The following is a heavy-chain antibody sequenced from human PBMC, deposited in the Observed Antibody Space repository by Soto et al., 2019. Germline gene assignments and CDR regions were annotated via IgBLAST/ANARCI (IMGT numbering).Heavy chain of an antibody. Sequence: GPTLVNPTETLTLTCTVSGFSLSNARMGVSWIRQPPGKALEWLAHIFSNDEKSYSTSLKSRLTISKDTSKSQVVLTMTNMDPVDTATYYCARIIKVYDFWSGYGWFDPWGQGTLVTVSS. CDR2: IFSNDEK. J-gene: IGHJ5*02. V-gene: IGHV2-26*01. D-gene: IGHD3-3*01. CDR3: ARIIKVYDFWSGYGWFDP. CDR1: GFSLSNARMG.